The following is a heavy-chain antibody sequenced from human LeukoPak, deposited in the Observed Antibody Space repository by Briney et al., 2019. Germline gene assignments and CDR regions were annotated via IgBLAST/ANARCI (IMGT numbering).Heavy chain of an antibody. CDR1: GFTLSCYS. J-gene: IGHJ4*02. CDR3: ASAGAAAGTSAFDY. Sequence: PGGALRLSCAASGFTLSCYSKKWVRQAPGEGLGWVSSISSSSSYIYYAASVKGRFTISRDNAKNSLYLQMNSLRAEDTAVYYCASAGAAAGTSAFDYWGQGTLVTVSS. D-gene: IGHD6-13*01. V-gene: IGHV3-21*01. CDR2: ISSSSSYI.